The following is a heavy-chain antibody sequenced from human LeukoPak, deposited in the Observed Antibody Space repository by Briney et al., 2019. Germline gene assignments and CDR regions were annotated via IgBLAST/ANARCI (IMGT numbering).Heavy chain of an antibody. CDR2: IYYSGST. Sequence: PSETLSLTCTVSGGSISSSSYYWGWIRQPPGKGLEWIGSIYYSGSTYYNPSLKSRVTISVDTSKNQFSLKLSSVTAADTAVYYCARGLGDGCSSTSCLYYMDVWGKGTTVTVSS. J-gene: IGHJ6*03. D-gene: IGHD2-2*01. CDR3: ARGLGDGCSSTSCLYYMDV. V-gene: IGHV4-39*07. CDR1: GGSISSSSYY.